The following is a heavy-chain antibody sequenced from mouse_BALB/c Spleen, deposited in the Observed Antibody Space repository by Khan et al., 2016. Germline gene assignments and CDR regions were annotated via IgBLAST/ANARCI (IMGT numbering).Heavy chain of an antibody. CDR2: INSDGSAI. CDR3: MSYCNCWYFDV. CDR1: GFTFSGFW. D-gene: IGHD2-1*01. V-gene: IGHV11-2*02. Sequence: EVQLLETGGGLVQPGGSRGLSCEGSGFTFSGFWMSWVRQTPGKTLEWIGDINSDGSAINYAPSIKDRFTIFRDNDKSTLYLQMSNVRSEDTATXFCMSYCNCWYFDVWGAGTTVTVSS. J-gene: IGHJ1*01.